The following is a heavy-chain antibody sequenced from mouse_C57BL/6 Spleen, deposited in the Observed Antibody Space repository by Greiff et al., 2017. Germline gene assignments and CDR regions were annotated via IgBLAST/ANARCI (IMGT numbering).Heavy chain of an antibody. D-gene: IGHD1-1*01. V-gene: IGHV1-74*01. CDR2: IHPSDSDT. CDR3: AIGGYGSSYGYDFDV. CDR1: GYTFTSYW. Sequence: QVHVKQPGAELVKPGASVKVSCKASGYTFTSYWMHWVKQRPGQGLEWIGRIHPSDSDTNYNQKFKGKATLTVDKSSSTAYMQLSSLTSEDSAVYYCAIGGYGSSYGYDFDVWGTGTTVTVSS. J-gene: IGHJ1*03.